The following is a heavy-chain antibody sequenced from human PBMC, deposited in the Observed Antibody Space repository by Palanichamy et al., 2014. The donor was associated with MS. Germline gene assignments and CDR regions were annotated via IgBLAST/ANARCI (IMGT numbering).Heavy chain of an antibody. CDR1: GGNLGANT. D-gene: IGHD3-22*01. Sequence: QVQLVQSGAEVKKIGSSVRVSCRASGGNLGANTISWVRQAPGQGLEWMGGIIPVLGTTTYARKFQGRVTITADKSTGTAYLELSSLRSEDMALYCARPHYFGNSGYHRSDYFASWGQGTLVTVSS. CDR3: ARPHYFGNSGYHRSDYFAS. J-gene: IGHJ4*02. CDR2: IIPVLGTT. V-gene: IGHV1-69*10.